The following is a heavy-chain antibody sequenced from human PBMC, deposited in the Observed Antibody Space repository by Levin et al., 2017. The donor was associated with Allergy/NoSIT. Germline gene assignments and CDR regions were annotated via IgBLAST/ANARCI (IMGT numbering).Heavy chain of an antibody. CDR3: AKYAQFSNTWPDS. CDR2: ISGNGGST. V-gene: IGHV3-23*01. D-gene: IGHD2-2*01. Sequence: PGGSLRLSCAASGFTFSSYAMSWVRQAPGKGLEWVSGISGNGGSTYYADSVKGRFTISRDNSKNTLYLQMNSLRAEDTAVYYCAKYAQFSNTWPDSWGQGTLVTVSS. CDR1: GFTFSSYA. J-gene: IGHJ4*02.